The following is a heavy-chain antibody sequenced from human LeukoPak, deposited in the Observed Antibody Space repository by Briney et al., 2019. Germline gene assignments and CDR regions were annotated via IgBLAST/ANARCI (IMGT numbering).Heavy chain of an antibody. Sequence: AGESLKITCKGSGYSFTSYWIGWVRQMPGKGLEWMGIIYPGDSDTRYSPSFQGQVTISADKSISTAYLQWSSLKASDTAMYYCARLRSLQLWLAELGYIFDYWGQGTLVTVSS. CDR3: ARLRSLQLWLAELGYIFDY. CDR2: IYPGDSDT. J-gene: IGHJ4*02. CDR1: GYSFTSYW. V-gene: IGHV5-51*01. D-gene: IGHD5-18*01.